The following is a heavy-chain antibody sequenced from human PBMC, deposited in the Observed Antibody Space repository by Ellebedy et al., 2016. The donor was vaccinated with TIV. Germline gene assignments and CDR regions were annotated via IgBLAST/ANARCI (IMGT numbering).Heavy chain of an antibody. J-gene: IGHJ6*02. Sequence: GESLKISXAASGFTFSSYGMHWVRQAPGKGLEWVGRIKSKTDGGTTDYAAPVKGRFTISRDDSKNTLYLQMNSQKTEDTAVYYCTTQLTLESAYYYYGMDVWGQGTTVTVSS. V-gene: IGHV3-15*07. CDR2: IKSKTDGGTT. D-gene: IGHD1-1*01. CDR1: GFTFSSYG. CDR3: TTQLTLESAYYYYGMDV.